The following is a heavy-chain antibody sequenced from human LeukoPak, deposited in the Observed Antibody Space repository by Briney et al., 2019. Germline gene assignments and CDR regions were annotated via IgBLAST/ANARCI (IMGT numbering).Heavy chain of an antibody. D-gene: IGHD3-22*01. CDR1: GVTVSSSF. CDR2: LSTSP. V-gene: IGHV3-53*01. J-gene: IGHJ4*02. Sequence: GGSLRLSCEASGVTVSSSFMSWVRQGPGKGLEWVSGLSTSPRYADSVRGRFTVSRDHSTNTLYLQMNRLRAEDTAVYYCARGEVAVQYYFESWGQGTLVTVSS. CDR3: ARGEVAVQYYFES.